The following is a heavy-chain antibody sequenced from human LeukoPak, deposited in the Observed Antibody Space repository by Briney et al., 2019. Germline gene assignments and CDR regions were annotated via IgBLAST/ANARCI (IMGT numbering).Heavy chain of an antibody. J-gene: IGHJ4*02. D-gene: IGHD3-22*01. Sequence: GASVKASCKASGGTFSSYAISWVRQAPGQGLEWMGGIIPIFGTANYAQKFQGRVTITADESTSTAYMELSSLRSEDTAVYYCARDADSSEGTTQYYFDYWGQGTLVTVSS. CDR2: IIPIFGTA. CDR1: GGTFSSYA. V-gene: IGHV1-69*13. CDR3: ARDADSSEGTTQYYFDY.